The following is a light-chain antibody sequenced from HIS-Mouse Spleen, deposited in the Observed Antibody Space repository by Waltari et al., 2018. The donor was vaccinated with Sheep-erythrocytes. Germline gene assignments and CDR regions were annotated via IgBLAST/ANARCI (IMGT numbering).Light chain of an antibody. J-gene: IGLJ1*01. CDR2: DVS. CDR1: SSDVGGYTY. Sequence: QSALTQPRSVSGSPGQSVTISCTGPSSDVGGYTYLSWYQQHPGKAPKLMIYDVSKRPSGVPDRFSGSKSGNTASLTISGLQAEDEADYYCCSYAGSYNHVFATGTKVTVL. CDR3: CSYAGSYNHV. V-gene: IGLV2-11*01.